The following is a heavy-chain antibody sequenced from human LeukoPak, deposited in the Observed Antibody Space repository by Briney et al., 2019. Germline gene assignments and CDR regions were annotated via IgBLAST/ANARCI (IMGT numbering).Heavy chain of an antibody. V-gene: IGHV3-7*01. CDR2: IRQDGSVQ. CDR3: ARGGGIAAAGTDYYYYGMDV. Sequence: GGSLRLSCAASGFTFTNFAMSWVRQAPGKGLDWVANIRQDGSVQYYVDSVKGRFTISRDNAKNSLYLQMNSLRAEDTAVYYCARGGGIAAAGTDYYYYGMDVWGQGTTVTVSS. CDR1: GFTFTNFA. J-gene: IGHJ6*02. D-gene: IGHD6-13*01.